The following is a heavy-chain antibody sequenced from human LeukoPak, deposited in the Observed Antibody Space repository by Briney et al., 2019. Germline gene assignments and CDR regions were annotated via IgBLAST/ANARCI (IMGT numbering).Heavy chain of an antibody. V-gene: IGHV3-13*04. D-gene: IGHD7-27*01. CDR3: ARGSNWGGFDY. Sequence: PGGSLRLSCAASGFTFSNYDMHWVRQATGKGLEWVSAIGTAGDTYYPGSVKGRFTISRENAKNSLYLQMNSLRAGDTAVYYCARGSNWGGFDYWGQGTLVTVSS. CDR1: GFTFSNYD. J-gene: IGHJ4*02. CDR2: IGTAGDT.